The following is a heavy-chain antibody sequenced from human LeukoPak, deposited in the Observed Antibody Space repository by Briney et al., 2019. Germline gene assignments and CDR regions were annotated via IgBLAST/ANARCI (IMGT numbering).Heavy chain of an antibody. J-gene: IGHJ4*02. V-gene: IGHV4-38-2*02. Sequence: PSETLSLTCTVSGYSISSGYYWGWIRQPPGKGLEWIGSIYHSGSTYYNPSLESRVTISVDTSKNQFSLKLSSVTAADTAVYYCARDHGVGSGWYYWGQGTLVTVSS. CDR2: IYHSGST. D-gene: IGHD6-19*01. CDR1: GYSISSGYY. CDR3: ARDHGVGSGWYY.